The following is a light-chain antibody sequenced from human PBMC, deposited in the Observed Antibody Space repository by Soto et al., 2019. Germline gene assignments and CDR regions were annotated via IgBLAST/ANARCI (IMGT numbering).Light chain of an antibody. Sequence: QSVRAQPASGSRSPGQASTISCTGTSSDIGDSNYVSWCQQHPGKAPKLVIYDVSNRPSGVSNRFSGSKSANTASLTISGLQAEDEADYYCSSFRGSSTSYVFGTGTKVTVL. CDR3: SSFRGSSTSYV. V-gene: IGLV2-14*03. CDR2: DVS. J-gene: IGLJ1*01. CDR1: SSDIGDSNY.